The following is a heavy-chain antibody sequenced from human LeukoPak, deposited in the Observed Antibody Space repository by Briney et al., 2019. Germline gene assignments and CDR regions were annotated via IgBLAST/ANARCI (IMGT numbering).Heavy chain of an antibody. CDR3: ARGAAAGLYYYYYYMDV. Sequence: ASVKVSCKASGYTFTGYYMHWVRQAPGQGLEWMGWINPNSGGTNYAQKFQGRVTMTRDTSISTAYMELSRLRSDDTAVYYCARGAAAGLYYYYYYMDVWGKGTTVTVSS. CDR1: GYTFTGYY. J-gene: IGHJ6*03. V-gene: IGHV1-2*02. CDR2: INPNSGGT. D-gene: IGHD6-13*01.